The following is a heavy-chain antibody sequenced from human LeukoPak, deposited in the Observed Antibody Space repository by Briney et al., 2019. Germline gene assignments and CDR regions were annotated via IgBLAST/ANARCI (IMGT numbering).Heavy chain of an antibody. V-gene: IGHV4-4*02. CDR1: GRSMSSSHW. Sequence: SGTLSLTCAVSGRSMSSSHWWSWVRQSPDKGLEWIGELDHSGKTNYNASLKSRVTVSVDKSKNTFSLEMTSVTAADTAIYYCATDYFKYNDGSGPFEYWGQGTLVTVST. CDR3: ATDYFKYNDGSGPFEY. CDR2: LDHSGKT. D-gene: IGHD3-22*01. J-gene: IGHJ4*02.